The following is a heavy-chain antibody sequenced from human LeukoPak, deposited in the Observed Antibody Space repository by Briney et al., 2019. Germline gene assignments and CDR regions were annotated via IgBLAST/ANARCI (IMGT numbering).Heavy chain of an antibody. CDR3: VRRERDYHFDY. J-gene: IGHJ4*02. D-gene: IGHD1-26*01. CDR2: ISTSGSTI. V-gene: IGHV3-48*02. CDR1: GFTFSSYS. Sequence: GGSLRLSCAASGFTFSSYSMNWVRQAPGKGLEWLSYISTSGSTIYYADSVKGRFTISRDNARNSLYLQMNSLGDEDTAVYHCVRRERDYHFDYWGQGALVTVSS.